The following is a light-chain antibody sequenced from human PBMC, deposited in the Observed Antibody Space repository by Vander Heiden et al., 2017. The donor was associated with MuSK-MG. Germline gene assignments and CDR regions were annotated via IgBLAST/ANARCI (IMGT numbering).Light chain of an antibody. J-gene: IGKJ1*01. CDR1: QSVSSSY. V-gene: IGKV3-20*01. CDR2: GAS. CDR3: QQYGSSPWT. Sequence: EIVLTPSPATLSFSPGERATLSCRASQSVSSSYLAWYQQKPGQPPRLLIYGASSRATGIPDRFSGSGSGTDFTLTISRLEPEDFAVYYCQQYGSSPWTFGQGTKVEIK.